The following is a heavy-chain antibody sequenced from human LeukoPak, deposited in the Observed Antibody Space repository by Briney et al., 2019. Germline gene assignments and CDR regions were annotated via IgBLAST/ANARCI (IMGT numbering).Heavy chain of an antibody. Sequence: SETLSLTCTVSGGSISSRSYYWGWIRKPPGKGLEWIGNIYYSGSTYYNPSLKSRVTISVDTSKNQFSLSLNSVTAADTAVYYCMRHVGATDPGYYYYGMDVWGQGTTVTVSS. V-gene: IGHV4-39*01. D-gene: IGHD3-22*01. CDR2: IYYSGST. CDR3: MRHVGATDPGYYYYGMDV. J-gene: IGHJ6*02. CDR1: GGSISSRSYY.